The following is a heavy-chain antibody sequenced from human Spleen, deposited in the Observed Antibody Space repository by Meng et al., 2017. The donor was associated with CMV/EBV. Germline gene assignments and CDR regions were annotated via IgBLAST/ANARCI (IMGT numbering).Heavy chain of an antibody. CDR1: GFTFSSYA. J-gene: IGHJ6*02. CDR3: AKDNGDIVVVLGYGMDV. CDR2: ISGSGGST. V-gene: IGHV3-23*01. Sequence: GESLKISCAASGFTFSSYAMSWVRQAPGKGLEWVSAISGSGGSTYYADSVKGRFTISRDNSKNTLYLQMNSLRAEDTAVYYCAKDNGDIVVVLGYGMDVWGQGTTVTVSS. D-gene: IGHD2-2*01.